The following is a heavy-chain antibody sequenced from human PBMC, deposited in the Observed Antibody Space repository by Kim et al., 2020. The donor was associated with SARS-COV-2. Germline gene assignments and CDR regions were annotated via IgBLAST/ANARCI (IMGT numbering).Heavy chain of an antibody. CDR3: AKRRGIVVVVAATVGAFDY. CDR1: GFTFSSYA. V-gene: IGHV3-23*01. Sequence: GGSLRLSCAASGFTFSSYAMSWVRQAPGKGLEWVSAISGSGGSTYYADSVKGRFTISRDNSKNTLYLQMNSLRAEDTAVYYCAKRRGIVVVVAATVGAFDYWGQGTLVTVSS. D-gene: IGHD2-15*01. J-gene: IGHJ4*02. CDR2: ISGSGGST.